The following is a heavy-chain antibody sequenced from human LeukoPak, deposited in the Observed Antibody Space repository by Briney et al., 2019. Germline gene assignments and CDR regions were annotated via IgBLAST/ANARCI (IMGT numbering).Heavy chain of an antibody. J-gene: IGHJ5*02. Sequence: ASVKVSCKASGYTFTGYYMHWVRQAPGQGLEWMGWINTNTGNPTYAQGFTGRFVFSLDTSVSTAYLQISSLKAEDTAVYYCARGWYGFGDWFDPWGQGTLVTVSS. V-gene: IGHV7-4-1*02. D-gene: IGHD6-13*01. CDR2: INTNTGNP. CDR1: GYTFTGYY. CDR3: ARGWYGFGDWFDP.